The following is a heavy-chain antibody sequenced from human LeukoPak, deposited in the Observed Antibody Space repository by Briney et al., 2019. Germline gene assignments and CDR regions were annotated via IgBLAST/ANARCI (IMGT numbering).Heavy chain of an antibody. J-gene: IGHJ3*01. CDR2: TYYTSKWNT. Sequence: SQTLSLTCAISGDSVSTSGVAWNWVRQSPSRGLEWLGRTYYTSKWNTDYAVSVKSRIVVNPDTSKNQFSLQPNSVTSEDTAVYYGARGRASAFDVWNQGTLVTVS. CDR3: ARGRASAFDV. V-gene: IGHV6-1*01. CDR1: GDSVSTSGVA. D-gene: IGHD3-10*01.